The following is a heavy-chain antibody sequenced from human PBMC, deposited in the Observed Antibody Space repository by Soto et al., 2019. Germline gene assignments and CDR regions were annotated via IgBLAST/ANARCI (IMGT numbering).Heavy chain of an antibody. D-gene: IGHD3-22*01. CDR1: GGTFSSYT. Sequence: QVQLVQSGAEVKKPGSSVKVSCKASGGTFSSYTISWVRQAPGQGLEWMGRIIPILGIANYAQKFQGRVTITADKPPSTAYMERSSLRSEDTAVYYCARDPGDDSSGYYGGRAFDIWGQGTMVTVSS. CDR3: ARDPGDDSSGYYGGRAFDI. CDR2: IIPILGIA. J-gene: IGHJ3*02. V-gene: IGHV1-69*08.